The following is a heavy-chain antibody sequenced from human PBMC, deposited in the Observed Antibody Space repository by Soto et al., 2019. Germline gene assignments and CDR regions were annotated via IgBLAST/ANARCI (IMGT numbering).Heavy chain of an antibody. J-gene: IGHJ4*02. CDR2: ISRYGDFT. Sequence: EVQLLESGGDLIQPGGSLRLSCAASGFTFNIYAMTWVRQAPGKGLEWVSAISRYGDFTYYADSVEGRFTISRDNSKNTLYLQMNSLRAEDTAVYYCAKDRYLDHDSRGYLFHNWGQGTLVNVSS. CDR1: GFTFNIYA. V-gene: IGHV3-23*01. CDR3: AKDRYLDHDSRGYLFHN. D-gene: IGHD3-22*01.